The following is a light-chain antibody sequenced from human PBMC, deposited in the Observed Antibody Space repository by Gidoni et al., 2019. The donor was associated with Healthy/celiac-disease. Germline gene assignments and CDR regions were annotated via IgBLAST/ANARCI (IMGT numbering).Light chain of an antibody. V-gene: IGKV3-11*01. Sequence: SVLTQSPATLSLSPGERATLSCRASQCVSSYLAWYQQKPGQAPRLLIYDASNRATGIPARFSGSGSGTAFTLPISSLEPEDFAVYYCQQRSIFGGGTKVEIK. CDR2: DAS. CDR1: QCVSSY. CDR3: QQRSI. J-gene: IGKJ4*01.